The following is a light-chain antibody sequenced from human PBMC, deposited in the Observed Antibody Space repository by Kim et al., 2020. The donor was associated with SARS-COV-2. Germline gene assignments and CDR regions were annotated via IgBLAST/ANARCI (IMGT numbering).Light chain of an antibody. CDR2: GPS. V-gene: IGKV3D-20*02. J-gene: IGKJ4*01. CDR3: QQRSKWHHRLT. CDR1: QSVRRSY. Sequence: ENVLTQSPGTLSLSPGERATLSCRASQSVRRSYLAWYQQKVGQAPRLLIYGPSTRATGIPDRFSGSGSGTDFTLTISRLEPEDFAVYYCQQRSKWHHRLTFGGGTKVDIK.